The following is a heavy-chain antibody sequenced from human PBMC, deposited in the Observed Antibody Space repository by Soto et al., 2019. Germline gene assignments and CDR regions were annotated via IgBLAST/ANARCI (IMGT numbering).Heavy chain of an antibody. Sequence: GGSLRLSCAASGFTFSGSAMHWVRQASGKGLEWVGRIRSKANSYATAYAASVKGRFTISRDDSKNTAYLQMNSLKTEDTAVYYCTRRKWNSEREDVWGQGTTVNVSS. CDR3: TRRKWNSEREDV. CDR1: GFTFSGSA. V-gene: IGHV3-73*01. CDR2: IRSKANSYAT. D-gene: IGHD1-7*01. J-gene: IGHJ6*02.